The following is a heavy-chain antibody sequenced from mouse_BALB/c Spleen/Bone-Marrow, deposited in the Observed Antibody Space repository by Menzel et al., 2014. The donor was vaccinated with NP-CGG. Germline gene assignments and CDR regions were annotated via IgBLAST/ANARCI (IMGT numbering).Heavy chain of an antibody. J-gene: IGHJ4*01. Sequence: QVQLQQSGAELARPGASVRMSCKASGYSFSSYTVHWLKQRPGQGLEWIAYIVPSSAYSYYNQKFKDKATLTADKSSSTPYMQLSSLTSEDSAVYYCARRAGTLYAMDYWGQGTSVTVSS. CDR2: IVPSSAYS. D-gene: IGHD3-3*01. V-gene: IGHV1-4*01. CDR3: ARRAGTLYAMDY. CDR1: GYSFSSYT.